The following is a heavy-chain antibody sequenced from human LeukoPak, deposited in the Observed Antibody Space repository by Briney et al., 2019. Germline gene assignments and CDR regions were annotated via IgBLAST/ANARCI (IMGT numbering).Heavy chain of an antibody. J-gene: IGHJ4*02. D-gene: IGHD2-8*01. V-gene: IGHV3-21*01. CDR1: GFTFSSYS. CDR3: ARDQLGVANY. Sequence: PGGSLRLSCAASGFTFSSYSMNWVRQAPGKGLEWVSSISSSSSYIYYADSVKGRFTISGDNAKNSLYLQMNSLRAEDTAVYYCARDQLGVANYWGQGTLVTVSS. CDR2: ISSSSSYI.